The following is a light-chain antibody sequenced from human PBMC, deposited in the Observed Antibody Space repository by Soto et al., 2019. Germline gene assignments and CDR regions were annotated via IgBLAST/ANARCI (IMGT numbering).Light chain of an antibody. Sequence: QSVLTQPASVPGSPGQSITISCTGTSSDVGGYNYVSWYQHHPGKAPKLMIYDVSNRPSGVSNRFSGSKSGNTASLTISGLQAEDEADYYCSSYTTSSTYVFATGTKVTVL. CDR2: DVS. J-gene: IGLJ1*01. V-gene: IGLV2-14*03. CDR3: SSYTTSSTYV. CDR1: SSDVGGYNY.